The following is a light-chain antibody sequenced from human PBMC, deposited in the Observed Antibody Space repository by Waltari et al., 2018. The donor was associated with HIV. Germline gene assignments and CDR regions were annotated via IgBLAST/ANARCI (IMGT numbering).Light chain of an antibody. V-gene: IGLV2-23*02. CDR1: SSAVGSYNF. CDR3: CSYVGWSTCLYV. Sequence: QSALPQPDSVSGSPGQSITISCTGTSSAVGSYNFASWYQQHLGKAPKLMIYEVSKRPSGVSNRFSGSKSGNTASLTISGLQAEDEADYYCCSYVGWSTCLYVFGTGTKVTVL. J-gene: IGLJ1*01. CDR2: EVS.